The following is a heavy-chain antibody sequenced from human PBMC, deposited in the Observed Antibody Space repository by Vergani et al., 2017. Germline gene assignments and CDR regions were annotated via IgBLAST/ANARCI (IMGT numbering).Heavy chain of an antibody. Sequence: EVQLVQSGAEVKKPGESLRISCKGSGYSFTSYWISWVRQMPGKGREWMGRIDPSDSYTNYSPSFQGHVTISADKSISTSYLQWSSLKASDTAMYYCAGHYSNYSPDTYYSYGMDVWGQGTTVTVSS. V-gene: IGHV5-10-1*03. CDR3: AGHYSNYSPDTYYSYGMDV. J-gene: IGHJ6*02. CDR2: IDPSDSYT. CDR1: GYSFTSYW. D-gene: IGHD4-11*01.